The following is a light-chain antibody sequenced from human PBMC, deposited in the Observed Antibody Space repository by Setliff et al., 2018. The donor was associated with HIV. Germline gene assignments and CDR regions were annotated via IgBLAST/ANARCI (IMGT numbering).Light chain of an antibody. CDR2: DVS. CDR1: SSDVGTYNY. V-gene: IGLV2-14*01. Sequence: QSALTQPASVSGSPGQSITISCTGTSSDVGTYNYVPWYQQHPGRAPKLLIYDVSRRPSGVSDRFSGSKSGNSASLTISGLQAEDEADYYCCSYTSYSALYVFGGGTKVTVL. J-gene: IGLJ1*01. CDR3: CSYTSYSALYV.